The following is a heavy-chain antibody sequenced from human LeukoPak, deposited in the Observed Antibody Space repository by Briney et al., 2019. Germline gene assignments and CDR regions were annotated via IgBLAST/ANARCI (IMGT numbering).Heavy chain of an antibody. V-gene: IGHV3-7*01. CDR2: MNGDGSQI. CDR1: GFTFSGHW. J-gene: IGHJ3*01. CDR3: VAWGNSGNS. D-gene: IGHD1-26*01. Sequence: GGSLRLPCAASGFTFSGHWMSWVRQAPAKGLEWVAHMNGDGSQIYYMDFVKGRFTISRDNAKNSLYLQMNGLRAEDTAVYYCVAWGNSGNSWGQGTMAIVSS.